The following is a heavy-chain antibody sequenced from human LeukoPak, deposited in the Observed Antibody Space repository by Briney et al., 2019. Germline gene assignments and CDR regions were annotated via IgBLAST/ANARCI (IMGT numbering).Heavy chain of an antibody. J-gene: IGHJ6*03. CDR3: AREYRYYYYYMDV. D-gene: IGHD2-2*01. Sequence: ASVKVSCKASGYTFTGYYMHWVRQAAGQGLEWMGWINPNSGGTNYAQKFQGRVTMTRDTSISTAYMELSRLRSDDTAVYYCAREYRYYYYYMDVWGKGTTVTVSS. V-gene: IGHV1-2*02. CDR2: INPNSGGT. CDR1: GYTFTGYY.